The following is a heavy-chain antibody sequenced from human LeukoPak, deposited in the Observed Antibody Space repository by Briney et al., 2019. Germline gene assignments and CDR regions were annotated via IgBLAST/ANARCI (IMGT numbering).Heavy chain of an antibody. CDR2: ISSSGGST. V-gene: IGHV3-23*01. CDR3: AKVRTGHYFDY. CDR1: GFTFTHYA. Sequence: GGSLRLSCAASGFTFTHYAMSWVRQAPGKGLEWVSSISSSGGSTYYADSVKGRFTISRDDSKNTLYVQMNSLRAEDTAVYYCAKVRTGHYFDYWGQGTLVTVSS. D-gene: IGHD3/OR15-3a*01. J-gene: IGHJ4*02.